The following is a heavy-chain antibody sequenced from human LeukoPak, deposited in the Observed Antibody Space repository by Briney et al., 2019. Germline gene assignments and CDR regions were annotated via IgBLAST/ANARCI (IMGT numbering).Heavy chain of an antibody. V-gene: IGHV3-23*01. Sequence: GGSLRLSCAASGFTFSSYAMSWVRQAPGEGLEWVSGLSGSGSGGSTYYADSVKGRFTISRDNSKNTLSLQMNSLTAADTAVYYCAKASYYDNSGLFYFDFWGQGTLVTVSS. CDR3: AKASYYDNSGLFYFDF. D-gene: IGHD3-22*01. J-gene: IGHJ4*02. CDR1: GFTFSSYA. CDR2: LSGSGSGGST.